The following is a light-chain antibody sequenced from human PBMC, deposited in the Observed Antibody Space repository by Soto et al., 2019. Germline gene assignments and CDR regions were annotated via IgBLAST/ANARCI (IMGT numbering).Light chain of an antibody. V-gene: IGKV3-20*01. CDR2: GAP. Sequence: EIVLTQSPGTLSLSPGERATLSCRASQSVISNYLAWYQQKPGQAPRLLIYGAPSRATGIPDRFSGSGSGTDFSLPISRLEPEYCAVYYCQHYGRSGYTWGQGTTLEIK. CDR3: QHYGRSGYT. CDR1: QSVISNY. J-gene: IGKJ2*01.